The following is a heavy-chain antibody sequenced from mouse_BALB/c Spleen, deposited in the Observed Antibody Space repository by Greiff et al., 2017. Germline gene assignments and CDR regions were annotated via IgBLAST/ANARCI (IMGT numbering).Heavy chain of an antibody. CDR1: GYAFTNYL. J-gene: IGHJ4*01. CDR3: ARCYDYDRDYAMDY. CDR2: INPGSGGT. Sequence: QVQLQQSGAELVRPGTSVKVSCKASGYAFTNYLIEWVKQRPGQGLEWIGVINPGSGGTNYNEKFKGKATLTADKSSSTAYMQLSSLTSDDSAVYFCARCYDYDRDYAMDYWGQGTSVTVSS. D-gene: IGHD2-4*01. V-gene: IGHV1-54*01.